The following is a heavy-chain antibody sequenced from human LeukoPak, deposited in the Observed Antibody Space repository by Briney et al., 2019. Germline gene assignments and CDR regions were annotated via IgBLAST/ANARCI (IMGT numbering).Heavy chain of an antibody. J-gene: IGHJ3*02. CDR3: ARPLPAPYSTDPRGNAFDI. CDR2: IYPGDSDT. Sequence: GESLKISCKSSGYSFTSYWIGWVRQMPGKGLEWMGIIYPGDSDTRYSPSFQGQVTISADKSISTAYLQWSSLKASDTAMYYCARPLPAPYSTDPRGNAFDIWGQGTMVTVSS. CDR1: GYSFTSYW. D-gene: IGHD6-13*01. V-gene: IGHV5-51*01.